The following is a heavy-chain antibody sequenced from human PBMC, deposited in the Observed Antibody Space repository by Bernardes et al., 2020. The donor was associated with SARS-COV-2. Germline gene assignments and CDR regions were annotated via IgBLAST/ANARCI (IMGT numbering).Heavy chain of an antibody. D-gene: IGHD3-16*01. CDR1: GASVTNNRFY. CDR3: ARGRFEETPHDH. CDR2: IYYSGAT. V-gene: IGHV4-31*03. Sequence: LSLTCTVSGASVTNNRFYWSWVRPHPVKGLEWVAYIYYSGATYYNPSLESRITVSLDTSRNQFSLNLAFVTAADTAIYYCARGRFEETPHDHWGQGTLVTVSS. J-gene: IGHJ4*02.